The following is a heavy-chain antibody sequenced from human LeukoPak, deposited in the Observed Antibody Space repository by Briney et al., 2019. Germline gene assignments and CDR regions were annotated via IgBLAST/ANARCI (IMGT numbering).Heavy chain of an antibody. CDR3: ARAWGAASY. CDR2: IKQDGGET. CDR1: GFTFSSYA. D-gene: IGHD6-13*01. Sequence: PGGSLRLSCAASGFTFSSYAMHWVRQAPGKGLEWVANIKQDGGETYYVDSVKGRFTISRDNTKKSLYLQMNNLRDEDTAVYYCARAWGAASYWGQGTLVTVSS. V-gene: IGHV3-7*01. J-gene: IGHJ4*02.